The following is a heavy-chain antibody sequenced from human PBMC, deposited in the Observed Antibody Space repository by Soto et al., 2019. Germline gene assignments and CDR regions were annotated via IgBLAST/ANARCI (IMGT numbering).Heavy chain of an antibody. Sequence: KPSETLSLTCTVSGGSISSYYWSWIRQPPGKGLEWIGYIYYSGSTNYNPSLKSRVTISVDTSKNQFSLKLSSVTAADTAVYCCARVPIDYDILTGYYHRSYYFDYWGQGTLVTVSS. V-gene: IGHV4-59*01. J-gene: IGHJ4*02. CDR1: GGSISSYY. D-gene: IGHD3-9*01. CDR3: ARVPIDYDILTGYYHRSYYFDY. CDR2: IYYSGST.